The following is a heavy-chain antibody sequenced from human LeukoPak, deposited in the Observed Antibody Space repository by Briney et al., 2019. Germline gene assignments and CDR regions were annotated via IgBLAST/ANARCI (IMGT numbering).Heavy chain of an antibody. CDR3: ASVTYYDSSGYYLGDY. CDR2: INPNSGGT. V-gene: IGHV1-2*05. J-gene: IGHJ4*02. Sequence: ASVKVSXKASGYTFTAYYIHWVRQAPGQGLEWMGRINPNSGGTNYAQKFQGRVTMTRDTSISTAYMELSRLKSDDTVVYYCASVTYYDSSGYYLGDYWGQGTLVTVSS. CDR1: GYTFTAYY. D-gene: IGHD3-22*01.